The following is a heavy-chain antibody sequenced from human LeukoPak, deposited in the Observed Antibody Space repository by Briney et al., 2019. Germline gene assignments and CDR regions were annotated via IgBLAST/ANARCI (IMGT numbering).Heavy chain of an antibody. V-gene: IGHV3-23*01. CDR2: ISGSGGST. J-gene: IGHJ4*02. Sequence: SGGSLRLSCAASGLTFSSYAMSWVRQAPGEGLEWVSAISGSGGSTYYADSVKGRFTISRDNSKNTLFLQMNSLRADDTAVYYCAKFFEDAALIHDWWGQGSLVTVSS. CDR3: AKFFEDAALIHDW. D-gene: IGHD5-18*01. CDR1: GLTFSSYA.